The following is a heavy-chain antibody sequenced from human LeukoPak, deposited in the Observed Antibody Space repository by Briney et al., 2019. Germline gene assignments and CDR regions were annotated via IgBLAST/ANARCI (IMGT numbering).Heavy chain of an antibody. V-gene: IGHV3-33*03. J-gene: IGHJ4*02. D-gene: IGHD6-13*01. CDR3: ATSMTIAAAGFDY. Sequence: PGRSLRLSCAASGFTFSGYGMHWVRQAPGKGLEWVAVIYYDGGIKDYADSVKGRFTVSRDNAKNSLYLQMNSLRAEDTAVYYCATSMTIAAAGFDYWGQGTLVTVSS. CDR2: IYYDGGIK. CDR1: GFTFSGYG.